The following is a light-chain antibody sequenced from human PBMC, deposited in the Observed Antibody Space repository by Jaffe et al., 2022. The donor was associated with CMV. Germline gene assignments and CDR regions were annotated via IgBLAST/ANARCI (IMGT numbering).Light chain of an antibody. J-gene: IGLJ2*01. CDR3: QVWDSSGDRV. Sequence: SYVLTQPPSVSVAPGKTARISCGGDNIGSKTVHWYQQKPGQAPVLVIFYDSDRPSGIPERFSGSKSGNTATLTISRVEAGDEADYYCQVWDSSGDRVFGGGTKLTVL. CDR1: NIGSKT. CDR2: YDS. V-gene: IGLV3-21*04.